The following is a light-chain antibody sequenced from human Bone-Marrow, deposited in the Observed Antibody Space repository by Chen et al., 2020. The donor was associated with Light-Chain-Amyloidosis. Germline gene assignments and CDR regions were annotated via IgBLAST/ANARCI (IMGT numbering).Light chain of an antibody. CDR2: EVT. CDR3: SSYTITNTLV. J-gene: IGLJ1*01. V-gene: IGLV2-14*01. CDR1: SSDVGGDNH. Sequence: QSALTQPASVSGSPGQSITISCTGTSSDVGGDNHVSWYQQYPDKAPKLMIYEVTNRPSWVPDRFSGSKSDNTASLTISGLQTEDEADYFCSSYTITNTLVFGSGTRVTV.